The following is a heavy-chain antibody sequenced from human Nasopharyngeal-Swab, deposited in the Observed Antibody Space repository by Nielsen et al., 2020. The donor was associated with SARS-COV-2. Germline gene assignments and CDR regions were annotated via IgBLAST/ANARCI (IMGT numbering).Heavy chain of an antibody. CDR2: IYYSGST. Sequence: SETLSLTCTVSGGSISSGDYYWSWIRQPPGKGLEWIGYIYYSGSTYYNPSLKSRVTISVDTSQNQFSLKLSSVTAADTAVYFCARRGDYVWGSYRLILAFDIWGQGTMVTVSS. D-gene: IGHD3-16*02. CDR3: ARRGDYVWGSYRLILAFDI. CDR1: GGSISSGDYY. J-gene: IGHJ3*02. V-gene: IGHV4-30-4*01.